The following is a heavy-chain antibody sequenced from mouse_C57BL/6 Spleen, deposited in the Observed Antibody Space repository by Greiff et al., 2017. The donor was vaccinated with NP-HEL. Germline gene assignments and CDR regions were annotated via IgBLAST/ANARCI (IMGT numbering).Heavy chain of an antibody. CDR3: ARGGIYDGYPYYFDY. J-gene: IGHJ2*01. V-gene: IGHV1-69*01. Sequence: VQLQQSGAELVMPGASVKLSCKASGYTFTSYWMHWVKQRPGQGLEWIGEIDPSDSYTNYNQKFKGKSTLTVDKSSSTAYMQLSSLTSEDSAVYYCARGGIYDGYPYYFDYWGQGTTLTVSS. D-gene: IGHD2-3*01. CDR2: IDPSDSYT. CDR1: GYTFTSYW.